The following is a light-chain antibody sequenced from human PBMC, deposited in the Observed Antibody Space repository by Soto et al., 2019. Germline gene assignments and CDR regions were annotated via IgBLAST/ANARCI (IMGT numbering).Light chain of an antibody. Sequence: QSVLTQPPSVSAAPGQKVTISCSGSSSNIGNNYVSWYQQLPGTAPKLLIYDNNKRPSGIPDRFSGSKSGTSATLGITGLQTGDEDDYYCGTWDSSLSAWVFWGGSKLT. CDR1: SSNIGNNY. CDR3: GTWDSSLSAWV. V-gene: IGLV1-51*01. J-gene: IGLJ2*01. CDR2: DNN.